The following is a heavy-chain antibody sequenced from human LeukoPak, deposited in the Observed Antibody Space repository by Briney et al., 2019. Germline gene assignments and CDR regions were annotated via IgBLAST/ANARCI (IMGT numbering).Heavy chain of an antibody. CDR2: INTGNGNT. D-gene: IGHD4-17*01. V-gene: IGHV1-3*04. CDR1: GYTFTTYA. J-gene: IGHJ4*02. Sequence: ASVKVSCKASGYTFTTYAMHWVRQAPVQRLEWMGWINTGNGNTKYSQKFQGRVTITRDTSASTAYMELSSLRSEDTAVYYCARDGDGDIHYFDYRGQGTLVTVSS. CDR3: ARDGDGDIHYFDY.